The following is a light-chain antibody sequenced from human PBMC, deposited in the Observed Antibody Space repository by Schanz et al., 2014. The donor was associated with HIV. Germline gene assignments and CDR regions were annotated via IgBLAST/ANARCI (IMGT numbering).Light chain of an antibody. CDR2: TAS. CDR3: QQSYSTPLS. J-gene: IGKJ4*01. Sequence: DLQMPQSPSSLSASVGDRVTITCRTSQSITNYLNWYQQKPGKAPKLLIYTASSLQSGVPSRFSGSGSGTEFSLTISNLQPEDFETYYCQQSYSTPLSFGGGTKVE. CDR1: QSITNY. V-gene: IGKV1-39*01.